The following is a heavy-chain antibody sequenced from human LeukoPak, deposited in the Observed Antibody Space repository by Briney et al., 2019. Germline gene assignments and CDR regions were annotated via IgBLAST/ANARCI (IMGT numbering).Heavy chain of an antibody. CDR1: GYSFSSYH. CDR3: ARNIVVVVAARKYYFDY. Sequence: ASVKVSCKASGYSFSSYHMYWVRQAPGQGLEWMGWISAYNGNTNYAQKLQGRVTMTTDTSTSTAYMELRSLRSDDTAVYYCARNIVVVVAARKYYFDYWGQGTLVTVSS. CDR2: ISAYNGNT. D-gene: IGHD2-15*01. J-gene: IGHJ4*02. V-gene: IGHV1-18*04.